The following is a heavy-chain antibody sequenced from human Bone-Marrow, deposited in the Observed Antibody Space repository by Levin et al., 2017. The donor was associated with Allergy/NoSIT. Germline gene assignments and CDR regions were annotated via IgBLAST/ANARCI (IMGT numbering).Heavy chain of an antibody. CDR2: INSDGTSK. J-gene: IGHJ4*02. CDR3: ATHPYLDH. V-gene: IGHV3-74*01. Sequence: GGSLRLSCAASGFTFSTYWMHWVRQAPGKGLTWVSHINSDGTSKWYADSVKGRFTISSDNAKNTMYLQMNSLSAEDTALYYCATHPYLDHWGRGTLVTVSS. CDR1: GFTFSTYW.